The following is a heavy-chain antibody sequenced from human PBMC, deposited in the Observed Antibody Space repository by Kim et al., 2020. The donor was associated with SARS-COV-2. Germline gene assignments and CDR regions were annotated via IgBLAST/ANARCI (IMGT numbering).Heavy chain of an antibody. Sequence: YPDSVRGRFTTPRDNYKNPLYLQMNSLRAEDTAVYYCARGSGSYYTYFDYWGQGTLVTVSS. V-gene: IGHV3-30*01. J-gene: IGHJ4*02. D-gene: IGHD1-26*01. CDR3: ARGSGSYYTYFDY.